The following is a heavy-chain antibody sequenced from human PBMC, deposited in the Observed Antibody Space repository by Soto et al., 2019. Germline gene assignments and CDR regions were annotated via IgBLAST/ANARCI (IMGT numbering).Heavy chain of an antibody. D-gene: IGHD3-22*01. V-gene: IGHV1-2*04. J-gene: IGHJ4*02. Sequence: ASVKVSCKASGYTFTGYYMHWVRQAPGQGLEWMGWINPNSGGTNYAQKFQGWVTMTRDTSISTAYMELSRLRSDDTAVYYCARMVRRGIYYDSSGYGYWGQGTMVTVSS. CDR1: GYTFTGYY. CDR3: ARMVRRGIYYDSSGYGY. CDR2: INPNSGGT.